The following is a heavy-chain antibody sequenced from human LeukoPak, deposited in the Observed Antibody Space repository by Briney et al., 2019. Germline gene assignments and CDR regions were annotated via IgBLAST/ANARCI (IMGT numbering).Heavy chain of an antibody. CDR3: ARGGYSFDY. CDR1: GFILSGYW. Sequence: PGGSLRLSCAASGFILSGYWMSWVRQAPGKGLGWVARLHANGDEKNFVASVQGRFTVSRDNAKNSLYLQMNSLRVEDTAVYYCARGGYSFDYLGQGTLVTVSS. D-gene: IGHD5-12*01. J-gene: IGHJ4*02. V-gene: IGHV3-7*01. CDR2: LHANGDEK.